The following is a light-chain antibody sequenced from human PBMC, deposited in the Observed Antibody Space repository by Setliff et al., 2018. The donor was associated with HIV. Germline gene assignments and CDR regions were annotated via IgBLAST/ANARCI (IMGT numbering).Light chain of an antibody. Sequence: QSVLGQPPSASGTPGQRVTISCSGSSSNIGVNVVNWYQHLPGTSPKLLIYNHYQRPSGVPDRFSGSKSGSSGSLAISGLQSEDEAGSYCAVWDNALKGYVFGTGTKVTVL. J-gene: IGLJ1*01. CDR2: NHY. CDR3: AVWDNALKGYV. CDR1: SSNIGVNV. V-gene: IGLV1-44*01.